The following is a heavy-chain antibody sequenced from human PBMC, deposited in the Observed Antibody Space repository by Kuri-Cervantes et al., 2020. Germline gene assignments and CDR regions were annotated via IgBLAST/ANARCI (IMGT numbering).Heavy chain of an antibody. J-gene: IGHJ1*01. Sequence: GGSLRLSCAASGFTFSSYGMHWVRQAPGKGLEWVAVIWYDGSNKYYADSVKGRFTISRDNSKNTLYLQMNSLRAEDTAVYYCAKETSRISIVGHFHHWGQGTLVTVSS. CDR3: AKETSRISIVGHFHH. CDR1: GFTFSSYG. V-gene: IGHV3-33*06. D-gene: IGHD1-26*01. CDR2: IWYDGSNK.